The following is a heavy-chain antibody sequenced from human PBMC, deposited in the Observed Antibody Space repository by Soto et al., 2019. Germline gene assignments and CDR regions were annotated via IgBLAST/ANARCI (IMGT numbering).Heavy chain of an antibody. CDR3: ARYGSGSYYYPDWFDP. CDR2: IYYSGST. V-gene: IGHV4-59*01. Sequence: SETLSLTCTVSGGSISSYYWSWIRQPPGKGLEWIGYIYYSGSTNYNPSLKSRVTISVDTSKNQFSLKLSSVTAADTAVYYCARYGSGSYYYPDWFDPWGQGTLVTVSS. J-gene: IGHJ5*02. D-gene: IGHD3-10*01. CDR1: GGSISSYY.